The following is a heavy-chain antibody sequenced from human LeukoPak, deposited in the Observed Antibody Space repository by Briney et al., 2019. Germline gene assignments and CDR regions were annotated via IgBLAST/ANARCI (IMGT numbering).Heavy chain of an antibody. CDR1: GGSFSGYY. CDR3: ARYGSGSYYSPLNFDY. Sequence: PSETLSLTCAVYGGSFSGYYWSWIRQPPGKGLEWIGEINHSGSTNYNPSLKSRVTISVDTSKNQFSLKLSSVTAANTAVYYCARYGSGSYYSPLNFDYWGQGTLVTVSS. J-gene: IGHJ4*02. V-gene: IGHV4-34*01. D-gene: IGHD3-10*01. CDR2: INHSGST.